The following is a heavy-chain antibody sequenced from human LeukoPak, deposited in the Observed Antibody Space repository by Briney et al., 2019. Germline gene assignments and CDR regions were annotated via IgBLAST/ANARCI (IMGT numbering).Heavy chain of an antibody. J-gene: IGHJ5*02. Sequence: SETLSLTCTVSGGSTSSYYWSWIRQPAGKGLEWIGRIYTSGSTNYNPSLKSRVTMSVDTSKNQSSLKLSSVTAADTAVYYCARDLSGYDYNWFDPWGQGTLVTVSS. CDR3: ARDLSGYDYNWFDP. CDR2: IYTSGST. CDR1: GGSTSSYY. V-gene: IGHV4-4*07. D-gene: IGHD5-12*01.